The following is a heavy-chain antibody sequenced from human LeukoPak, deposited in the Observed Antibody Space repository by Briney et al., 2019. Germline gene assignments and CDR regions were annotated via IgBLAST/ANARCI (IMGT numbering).Heavy chain of an antibody. Sequence: PGGSLRLSCAASGFTFSSYAMSWVRQAPGKGLEWVSAISGSSGSTCYADSVKGRFTISRDNSKNTLYLQMNSLRAEDTAVYYCAKDYDILTGSEYWGQGTLVTVSS. CDR2: ISGSSGST. CDR1: GFTFSSYA. D-gene: IGHD3-9*01. CDR3: AKDYDILTGSEY. V-gene: IGHV3-23*01. J-gene: IGHJ4*02.